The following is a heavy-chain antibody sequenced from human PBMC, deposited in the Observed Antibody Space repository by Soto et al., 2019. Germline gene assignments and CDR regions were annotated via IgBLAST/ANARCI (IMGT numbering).Heavy chain of an antibody. J-gene: IGHJ6*02. D-gene: IGHD1-1*01. Sequence: SVKVSCKASGGTFSDYTINWVRQAPGQRLEWMGGIIPIFDTANYAEKFQGRVTITADESTSTSFMEVSSLRSEDTAVYYCARNGTLTGYSYGMDVWGQGTMVTSP. V-gene: IGHV1-69*13. CDR2: IIPIFDTA. CDR1: GGTFSDYT. CDR3: ARNGTLTGYSYGMDV.